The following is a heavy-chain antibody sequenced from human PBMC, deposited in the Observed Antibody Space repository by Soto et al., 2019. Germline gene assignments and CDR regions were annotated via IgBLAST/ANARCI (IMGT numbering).Heavy chain of an antibody. CDR2: MNTANGNT. Sequence: QVQLVQSEGEVKKPGASVKVSCKTSGYSFSDYGVSWVRQAPGQGLEWMGWMNTANGNTKYDQKFQGRVTLTADPSTLTVFLVVPSLRFDDTAVYYCARGFIPEDNWGQGTLVTVSS. CDR1: GYSFSDYG. D-gene: IGHD3-16*01. V-gene: IGHV1-18*01. J-gene: IGHJ4*02. CDR3: ARGFIPEDN.